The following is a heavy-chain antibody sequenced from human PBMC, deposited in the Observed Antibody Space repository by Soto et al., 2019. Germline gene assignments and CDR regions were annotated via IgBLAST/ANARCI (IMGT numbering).Heavy chain of an antibody. CDR1: GCSFTRYW. CDR2: IYPGDSDT. V-gene: IGHV5-51*01. J-gene: IGHJ4*02. CDR3: ARAAGYSSSWYIY. D-gene: IGHD6-13*01. Sequence: ESLTISCKCSGCSFTRYWIGWVRQMPGKGLEWMGIIYPGDSDTRYSPSFQGQVTISADKSISTAYLQWSSLKASDTAMYYCARAAGYSSSWYIYWGQGTLVTVSS.